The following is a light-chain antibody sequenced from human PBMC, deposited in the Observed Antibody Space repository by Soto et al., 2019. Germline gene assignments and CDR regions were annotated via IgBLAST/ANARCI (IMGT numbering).Light chain of an antibody. CDR3: QQYSSSPLT. CDR1: QSVSSN. CDR2: GAS. Sequence: EIAMTQSPATLSASSGKRSTLSCRASQSVSSNLAWYQQKPGQAPRLLIYGASSRATGIPDRFSGSGSGTEFTLTISSLEPEDFAVYYCQQYSSSPLTFGQGTKVDIK. J-gene: IGKJ1*01. V-gene: IGKV3D-15*01.